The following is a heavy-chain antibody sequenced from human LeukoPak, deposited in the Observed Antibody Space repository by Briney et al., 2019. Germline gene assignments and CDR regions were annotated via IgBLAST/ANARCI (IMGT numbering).Heavy chain of an antibody. CDR3: ARVNSYYYDSSGYLVFDY. Sequence: SETLSLTCTVSGDSISSTYSYWGWIRQPPGKGLEWIGTIYYSGTTYYNPSLKTRVTISLDTSRNQFSLKLSSVTAADTAVYYCARVNSYYYDSSGYLVFDYWGQGTLVTVSS. V-gene: IGHV4-39*07. J-gene: IGHJ4*02. CDR1: GDSISSTYSY. CDR2: IYYSGTT. D-gene: IGHD3-22*01.